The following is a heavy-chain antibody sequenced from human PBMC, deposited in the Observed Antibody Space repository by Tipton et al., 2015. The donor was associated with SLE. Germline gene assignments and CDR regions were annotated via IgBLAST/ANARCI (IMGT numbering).Heavy chain of an antibody. CDR1: GFTFSSYS. J-gene: IGHJ4*02. CDR2: ISSSSSTI. CDR3: ARGSSIAAPYYFDY. V-gene: IGHV3-48*04. Sequence: GSLRLSCAASGFTFSSYSMNWVRQAPGKGLEWVSYISSSSSTIYYADSVKGRFTISRDNAKNSLYLQMNSLRAEDTALYYCARGSSIAAPYYFDYWGQGTLVTVSS. D-gene: IGHD6-6*01.